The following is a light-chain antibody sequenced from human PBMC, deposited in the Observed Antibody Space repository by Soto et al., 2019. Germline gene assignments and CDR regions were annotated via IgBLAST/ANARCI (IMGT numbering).Light chain of an antibody. CDR3: QHYQSGHPIT. J-gene: IGKJ5*01. CDR1: QSVSSNY. Sequence: ETVLSQSPGTLSLSPGERATLSCRASQSVSSNYLAWYQQKPGQAPRLLISGASSRATGIPDRFTGSGSETSFTLTISRLEPEDFALYYCQHYQSGHPITFGQGTRL. V-gene: IGKV3-20*01. CDR2: GAS.